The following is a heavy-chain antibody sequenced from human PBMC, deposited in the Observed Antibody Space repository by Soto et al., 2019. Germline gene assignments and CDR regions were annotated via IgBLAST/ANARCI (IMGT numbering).Heavy chain of an antibody. V-gene: IGHV1-69*12. Sequence: QVQLVQSGAEVKKPGSSVKVSCKASGGTFSSYAISWVRQAPGQGLEWMGGIIPIFGTANYAQKFQGRVTITADESTSPADMELSSLRSEDTAVYYCARKGGTLNYYYYGMDVWGQGTTVTVSS. CDR1: GGTFSSYA. J-gene: IGHJ6*02. CDR2: IIPIFGTA. CDR3: ARKGGTLNYYYYGMDV. D-gene: IGHD3-16*01.